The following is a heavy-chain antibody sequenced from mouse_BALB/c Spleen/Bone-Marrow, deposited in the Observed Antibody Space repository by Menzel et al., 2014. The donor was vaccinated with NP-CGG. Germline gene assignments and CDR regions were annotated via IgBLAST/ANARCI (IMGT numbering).Heavy chain of an antibody. J-gene: IGHJ1*01. D-gene: IGHD2-14*01. V-gene: IGHV14-3*02. CDR3: ASYRYGWYFDV. Sequence: VQLQQSGAELVKPVASVKLSCTASGFNIKDTYMHWVKQRPEQGLEWIGRIDPANGNTKYDPKFQGKATITADTSSNTAYLQLSSLTSEDTAVYYCASYRYGWYFDVWGAGTTVTVSS. CDR1: GFNIKDTY. CDR2: IDPANGNT.